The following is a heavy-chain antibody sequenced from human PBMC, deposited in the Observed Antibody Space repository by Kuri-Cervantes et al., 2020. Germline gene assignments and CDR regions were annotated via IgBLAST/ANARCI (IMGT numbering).Heavy chain of an antibody. CDR2: INLYSGVT. Sequence: ASVKVSCKTSGYTFTDLYVHWVRQAPGQGLEWMGWINLYSGVTNYAQDFQGRVTMTRDTSITTVYLELSRLRPDDTAVYYCARDRVQNWFDFWGQGTPVTVSS. V-gene: IGHV1-2*02. J-gene: IGHJ5*01. CDR1: GYTFTDLY. CDR3: ARDRVQNWFDF. D-gene: IGHD3-10*01.